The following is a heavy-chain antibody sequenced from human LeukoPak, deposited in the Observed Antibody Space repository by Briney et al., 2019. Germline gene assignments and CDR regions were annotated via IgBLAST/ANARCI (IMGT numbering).Heavy chain of an antibody. CDR1: GFTFSSYA. CDR2: ISYDGSNK. J-gene: IGHJ5*02. Sequence: PGGSLRLSCAASGFTFSSYAMHWVRQAAGKGLEWVAVISYDGSNKYYADSVKGRFTITRDNSKNTLYLQMNSLRAEDTAVYYCARDLRSGSYYPWFDPWGQGTLVTVSS. CDR3: ARDLRSGSYYPWFDP. D-gene: IGHD1-26*01. V-gene: IGHV3-30*01.